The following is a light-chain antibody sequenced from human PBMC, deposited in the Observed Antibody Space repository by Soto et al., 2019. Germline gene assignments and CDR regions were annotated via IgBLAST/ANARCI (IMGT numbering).Light chain of an antibody. CDR2: GVS. CDR1: ISDIGGYNF. J-gene: IGLJ1*01. V-gene: IGLV2-14*03. Sequence: QSALTQPASVAGSTGQSITISCTGPISDIGGYNFVSWYQHHPGKAPRLMIFGVSDRPSGVSDRFSGYKSGNTASLTISWLQTEDEADYYCSSYISSTTPYVFGTGTQLTVL. CDR3: SSYISSTTPYV.